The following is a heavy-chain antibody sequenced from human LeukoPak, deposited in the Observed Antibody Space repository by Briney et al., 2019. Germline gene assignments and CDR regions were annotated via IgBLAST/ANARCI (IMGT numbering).Heavy chain of an antibody. D-gene: IGHD5-24*01. CDR2: IYYSGST. V-gene: IGHV4-59*08. Sequence: SETLSLTCTVSGGSISSYYWNWIRQLPRKGLEWIGYIYYSGSTNYNPSLKSRVTISVDTSKNQFSLKLSSVTAADTAVYYCARLRELATLHDAFDIWGQGTMVTVSS. J-gene: IGHJ3*02. CDR3: ARLRELATLHDAFDI. CDR1: GGSISSYY.